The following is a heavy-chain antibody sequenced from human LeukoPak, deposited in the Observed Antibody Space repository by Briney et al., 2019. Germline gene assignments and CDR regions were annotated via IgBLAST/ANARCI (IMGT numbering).Heavy chain of an antibody. D-gene: IGHD2-15*01. V-gene: IGHV3-23*01. CDR2: ITGGGNDA. J-gene: IGHJ4*02. CDR1: GFTFSNYA. Sequence: QSGGSLRLSCAASGFTFSNYAMTWVRQAPGKGLEWVSTITGGGNDAYYADSVKGRFTISRGNSKNMLYLQMNSLRAEDTAVYYCAKGATGLRIVGDDWGQGTLVTVSS. CDR3: AKGATGLRIVGDD.